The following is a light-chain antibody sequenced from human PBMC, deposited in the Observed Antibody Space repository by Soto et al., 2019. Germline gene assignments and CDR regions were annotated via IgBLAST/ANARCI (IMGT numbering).Light chain of an antibody. J-gene: IGLJ3*02. V-gene: IGLV2-14*01. CDR3: SSYTSSSTLV. Sequence: QSALTQPASVSGSPGQSITISCTGTSSDVGTYNYVSWYQQHPGKAPKVMIYEVSKRPSGVSNRFSGSKSGNTASLTISGLQAEDEGDYYCSSYTSSSTLVFGGGTKVTVL. CDR1: SSDVGTYNY. CDR2: EVS.